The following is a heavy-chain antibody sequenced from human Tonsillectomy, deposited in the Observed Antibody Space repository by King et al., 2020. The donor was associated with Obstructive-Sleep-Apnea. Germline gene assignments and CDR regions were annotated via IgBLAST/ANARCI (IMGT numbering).Heavy chain of an antibody. CDR3: ASGYYPDY. Sequence: VHLVESGGGVVQPGRSLRLSCAASGFIFSSYAIHWVRQAPGKGLEWVAVISYDGSNHYYAESVKGRFTVSRDNSKNTLYLQMNSLRAEDTAVYYCASGYYPDYWGQGIPVTVSS. CDR1: GFIFSSYA. CDR2: ISYDGSNH. J-gene: IGHJ4*02. V-gene: IGHV3-30*04. D-gene: IGHD2/OR15-2a*01.